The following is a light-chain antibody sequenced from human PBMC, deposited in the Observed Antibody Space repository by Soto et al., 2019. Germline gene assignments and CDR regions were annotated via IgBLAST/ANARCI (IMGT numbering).Light chain of an antibody. J-gene: IGKJ1*01. Sequence: DIQMTQSPSSLSASMGDSVTITCRASQSISNYLNWYQQKPGKAPKLLIYAASSLQSGVPSGFSGSRSGTDFTLTISSLQPEHFATYYCQQSYRTPWTFGQGTKVEIK. CDR2: AAS. V-gene: IGKV1-39*01. CDR3: QQSYRTPWT. CDR1: QSISNY.